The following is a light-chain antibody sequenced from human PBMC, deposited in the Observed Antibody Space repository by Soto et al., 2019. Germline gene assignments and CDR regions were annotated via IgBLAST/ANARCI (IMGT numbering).Light chain of an antibody. CDR1: QSLLQSNGYNY. Sequence: DIVMTQSPLSLPVTPGEPASISCRSSQSLLQSNGYNYLDWYLQKPGQSQQLLIYLGCNRASGVLDRFSGSGSGTDFTLKISRVEAEDGGVYYCMQALQTPYTFGQGTKLEIK. CDR2: LGC. V-gene: IGKV2-28*01. J-gene: IGKJ2*01. CDR3: MQALQTPYT.